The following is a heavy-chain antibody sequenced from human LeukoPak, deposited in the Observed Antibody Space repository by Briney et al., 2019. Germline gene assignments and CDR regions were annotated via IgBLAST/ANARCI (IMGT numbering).Heavy chain of an antibody. Sequence: GGSLRLSCAASGFTFSSYEMNWVRQAPGKGLEWVSYISSSGSTIYYADSVKGRFTISRDNAKNSLYLQMNSLRAEDTAVYYCARDVGYGSGSTYYFDYWGQGTLVTVSS. V-gene: IGHV3-48*03. CDR3: ARDVGYGSGSTYYFDY. CDR2: ISSSGSTI. J-gene: IGHJ4*02. CDR1: GFTFSSYE. D-gene: IGHD3-10*01.